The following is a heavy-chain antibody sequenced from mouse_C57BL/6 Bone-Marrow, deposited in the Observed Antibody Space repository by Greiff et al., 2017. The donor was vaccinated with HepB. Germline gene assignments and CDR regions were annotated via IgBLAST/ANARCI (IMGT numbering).Heavy chain of an antibody. CDR2: IYPGGGYT. CDR3: ARRLLYYFDY. Sequence: VKLMESGAELVRPGTSVKMSCKASGYTFTNYWIGWAKQRPGHGLEWIGDIYPGGGYTNYNEKFKGKATLTADKSSSTAYMQFSSLTSEDSAIYYCARRLLYYFDYWGQGTTLTVSS. V-gene: IGHV1-63*01. CDR1: GYTFTNYW. J-gene: IGHJ2*01.